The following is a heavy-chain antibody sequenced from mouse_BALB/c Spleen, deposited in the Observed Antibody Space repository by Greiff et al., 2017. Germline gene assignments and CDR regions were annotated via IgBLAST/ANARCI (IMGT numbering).Heavy chain of an antibody. CDR3: ARGGYYGSRYFDY. D-gene: IGHD1-1*01. J-gene: IGHJ2*01. Sequence: EVKLVESGGGLVQPGGSLKLSCAASGFTFSSYGMSWVRQTPDKRLELVATINSNGGSTYYPDSVKGRFTISRDNAKNTLYLQMSSLKSEDTAMYYCARGGYYGSRYFDYWGQGTTLTVSS. CDR2: INSNGGST. V-gene: IGHV5-6-3*01. CDR1: GFTFSSYG.